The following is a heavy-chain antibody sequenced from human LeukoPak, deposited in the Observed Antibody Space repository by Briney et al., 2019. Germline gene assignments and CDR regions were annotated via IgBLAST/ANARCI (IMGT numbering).Heavy chain of an antibody. Sequence: GGSLRLSCAASGFTFSSYDTHWVRQATGKGLEWVSAIDTAGNTFYPGSVKGRFTISRENAKDSLYLQMNNVRAGDTALYFCARTSKVTSVMDIWGQGTMVTVSS. CDR2: IDTAGNT. CDR1: GFTFSSYD. CDR3: ARTSKVTSVMDI. J-gene: IGHJ3*02. D-gene: IGHD3-16*01. V-gene: IGHV3-13*04.